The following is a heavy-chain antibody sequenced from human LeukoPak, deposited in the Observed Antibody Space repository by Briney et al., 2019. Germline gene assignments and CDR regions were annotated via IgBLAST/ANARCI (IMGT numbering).Heavy chain of an antibody. Sequence: PSETLSLTCTVSGGSINSTNYNWGWIRQPPRRGPEWLASVYYSGLTYYNPSLKSRVTMSVDTSKNQFSLKLNSVTAADTAVYYCARGQGYGLLNALDYWGQGTLVTVSS. CDR3: ARGQGYGLLNALDY. D-gene: IGHD5-18*01. V-gene: IGHV4-39*07. J-gene: IGHJ4*02. CDR2: VYYSGLT. CDR1: GGSINSTNYN.